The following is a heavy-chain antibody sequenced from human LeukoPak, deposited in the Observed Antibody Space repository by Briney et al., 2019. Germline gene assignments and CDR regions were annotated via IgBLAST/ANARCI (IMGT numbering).Heavy chain of an antibody. J-gene: IGHJ4*02. CDR2: IYGGGST. V-gene: IGHV3-53*01. D-gene: IGHD6-19*01. CDR1: GFTVSTNY. Sequence: GGSLRLSCAASGFTVSTNYMGWVRQAPGKGLEWVSVIYGGGSTYYADSVKGRFTISRDTSKNTLYLQMSSLRAEDTAVYYCAREIQPNSGWTFGYFDYWGQGTLITVSS. CDR3: AREIQPNSGWTFGYFDY.